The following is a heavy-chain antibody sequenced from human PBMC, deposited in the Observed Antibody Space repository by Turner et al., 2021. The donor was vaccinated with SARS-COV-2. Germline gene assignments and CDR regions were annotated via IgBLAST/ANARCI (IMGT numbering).Heavy chain of an antibody. Sequence: QVQLVQSGAEVKKPGASVKVSCKASGYTFTDHYMHWVRQAPGQGLEWMGWINPNSGGTNYAQKFQGRVTMTRDTSISTGYMELSRLRFDDTAVYYCAGGYYESSSFSFYYLYNMDVWGQGTTVTVS. V-gene: IGHV1-2*02. CDR3: AGGYYESSSFSFYYLYNMDV. CDR2: INPNSGGT. D-gene: IGHD3-22*01. J-gene: IGHJ6*02. CDR1: GYTFTDHY.